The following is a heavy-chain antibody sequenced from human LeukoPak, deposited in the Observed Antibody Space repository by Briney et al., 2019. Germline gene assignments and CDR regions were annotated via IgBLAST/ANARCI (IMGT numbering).Heavy chain of an antibody. CDR1: GLTFGNAW. CDR3: ARDYRKDIVVVTAILHY. D-gene: IGHD2-21*02. J-gene: IGHJ4*02. Sequence: GGSLRLSCAASGLTFGNAWMTWVRQAPGKGLEWVSSISGSGTYMYYADSLKGRFTISRDNSKNTLYLQMNSLTDEDMAIYYCARDYRKDIVVVTAILHYWGQGTLVTVSS. V-gene: IGHV3-21*01. CDR2: ISGSGTYM.